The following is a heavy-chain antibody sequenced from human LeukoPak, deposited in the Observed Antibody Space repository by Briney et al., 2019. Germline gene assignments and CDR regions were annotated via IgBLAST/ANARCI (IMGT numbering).Heavy chain of an antibody. CDR1: GFTFSSYA. CDR2: ISGSGGST. Sequence: GGSLRLSCAASGFTFSSYAMSWVRQAPGKGLEWVSAISGSGGSTYYADSVKGRFTISRDNSKNTLFLQMNSLRAEDTAVYYCAKDPVGASVGGDYWGQGTLVTVSS. V-gene: IGHV3-23*01. D-gene: IGHD1-26*01. J-gene: IGHJ4*02. CDR3: AKDPVGASVGGDY.